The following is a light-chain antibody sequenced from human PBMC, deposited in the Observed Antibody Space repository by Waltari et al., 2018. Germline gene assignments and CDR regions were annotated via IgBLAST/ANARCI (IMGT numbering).Light chain of an antibody. CDR1: SSDVGGYNY. CDR3: CSYAGRLTCV. Sequence: QSALTQPRSVSGSPGQSVTISCTGTSSDVGGYNYVSWYQQHPGKAPKLVIYDVNKWPSVVPDRFAGSKSGNTASLTIAGLRTDDEADYYCCSYAGRLTCVFGTGTSVTVL. J-gene: IGLJ1*01. CDR2: DVN. V-gene: IGLV2-11*01.